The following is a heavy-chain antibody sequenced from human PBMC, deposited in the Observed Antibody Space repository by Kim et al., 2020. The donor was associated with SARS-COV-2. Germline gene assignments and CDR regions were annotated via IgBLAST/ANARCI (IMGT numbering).Heavy chain of an antibody. V-gene: IGHV3-7*01. D-gene: IGHD6-19*01. J-gene: IGHJ4*02. Sequence: GGSLRLSCAASGFTFSSYWMSWVRQAPGKGLEWVANINQGGRVKYYADSVRGRFTISRDDAKNSVYLQMNSLGADDMAVYYCARVGWSGWPEEYWGQGTL. CDR3: ARVGWSGWPEEY. CDR2: INQGGRVK. CDR1: GFTFSSYW.